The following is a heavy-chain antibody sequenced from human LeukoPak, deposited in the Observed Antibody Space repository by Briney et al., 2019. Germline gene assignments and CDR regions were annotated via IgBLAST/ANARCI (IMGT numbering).Heavy chain of an antibody. CDR2: INPNSGGT. V-gene: IGHV1-2*02. D-gene: IGHD6-25*01. CDR3: ATACIVADHELDY. CDR1: GHTFTGYY. J-gene: IGHJ4*02. Sequence: ASVKVSCKASGHTFTGYYMHWVRQAPGQGLEWMGWINPNSGGTNYAQKFQGRVTMTRDTSISTAYMELSRLRSDDTAVYYCATACIVADHELDYWGQGTLVTVSS.